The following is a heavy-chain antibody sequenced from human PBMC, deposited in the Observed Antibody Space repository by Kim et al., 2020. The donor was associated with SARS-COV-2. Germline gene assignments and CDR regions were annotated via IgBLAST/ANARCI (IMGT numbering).Heavy chain of an antibody. D-gene: IGHD2-15*01. V-gene: IGHV4-4*07. CDR2: IYSSGST. J-gene: IGHJ4*02. CDR1: GGSIIGYY. CDR3: ARGSADS. Sequence: SETLSLTCTVSGGSIIGYYWSWIRQPAGKGLEWIGRIYSSGSTNYNPSLKSRVTMSIDTSNKQFSLKLNSLTAVDTAVYYCARGSADSWGQGTLVTVSS.